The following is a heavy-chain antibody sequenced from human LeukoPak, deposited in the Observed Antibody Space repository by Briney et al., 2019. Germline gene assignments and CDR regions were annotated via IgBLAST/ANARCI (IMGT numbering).Heavy chain of an antibody. Sequence: PGGSLRLSCAASGFTFDDYAMHWVRQAPGKGLEWVSGISWNSGSIGYADSVKGRFTISRDNAKNSLYLQMNSLRAEDTALYYCAKGRSISSLGGAFDIWGQGTMVTVSS. J-gene: IGHJ3*02. CDR1: GFTFDDYA. D-gene: IGHD2-2*01. V-gene: IGHV3-9*01. CDR3: AKGRSISSLGGAFDI. CDR2: ISWNSGSI.